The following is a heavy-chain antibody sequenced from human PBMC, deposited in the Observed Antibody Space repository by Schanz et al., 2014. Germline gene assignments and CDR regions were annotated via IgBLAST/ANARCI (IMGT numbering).Heavy chain of an antibody. CDR3: ARGTPFLCDY. V-gene: IGHV3-11*04. CDR1: GLTVGDAW. J-gene: IGHJ4*02. CDR2: ISGSGGST. D-gene: IGHD3-16*01. Sequence: VRLVESGGGLVKPGGSLRLSCAVSGLTVGDAWMSWVRQAPGKGLEWVSAISGSGGSTYYADSVKGRFTISRDSARNSLYLQMSSLRAEDTAVYYCARGTPFLCDYWGQGTLVTVSS.